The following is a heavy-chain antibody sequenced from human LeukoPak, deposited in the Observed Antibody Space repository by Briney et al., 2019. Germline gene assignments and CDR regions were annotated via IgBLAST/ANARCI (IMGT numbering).Heavy chain of an antibody. CDR1: GFTFSSYS. CDR2: ISSSGGAT. Sequence: GGSLRLSCAASGFTFSSYSMTWVRQATGKGLEWVSVISSSGGATDYAGSVKGRFTISRDNSKNTLYPQMSSLRAEDTAVYYCVKVGSGWSFDYWGQGTLVTVSS. D-gene: IGHD6-19*01. CDR3: VKVGSGWSFDY. V-gene: IGHV3-23*01. J-gene: IGHJ4*02.